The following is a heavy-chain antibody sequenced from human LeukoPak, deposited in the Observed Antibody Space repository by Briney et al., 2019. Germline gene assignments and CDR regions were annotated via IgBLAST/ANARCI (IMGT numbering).Heavy chain of an antibody. CDR1: VYTFTGYY. CDR2: INLNSGGT. D-gene: IGHD2-15*01. J-gene: IGHJ6*03. CDR3: ARDHGVVAAYPDYYYMDV. V-gene: IGHV1-2*06. Sequence: ASVKVSCTASVYTFTGYYMQWVRQAPGQGLEWMGRINLNSGGTNYAQKVQGRVTMTRDTSISTAYMELSRLRSDDTAVYYCARDHGVVAAYPDYYYMDVWGKGTTVTVSS.